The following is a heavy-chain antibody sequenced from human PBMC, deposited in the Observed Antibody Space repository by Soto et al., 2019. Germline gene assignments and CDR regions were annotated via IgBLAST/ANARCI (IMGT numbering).Heavy chain of an antibody. CDR2: IYYSGST. V-gene: IGHV4-39*01. D-gene: IGHD5-18*01. CDR1: GGSISSSSYY. Sequence: PSETLSLTCTVSGGSISSSSYYWGWIRQPPGKGLECIGSIYYSGSTYYNPSLKSRVTISVDTSKNQFSLKLSSVTAADTAVYYCARHSVSEMVTISKFPSYGMDVWGQGTTVTVSS. CDR3: ARHSVSEMVTISKFPSYGMDV. J-gene: IGHJ6*02.